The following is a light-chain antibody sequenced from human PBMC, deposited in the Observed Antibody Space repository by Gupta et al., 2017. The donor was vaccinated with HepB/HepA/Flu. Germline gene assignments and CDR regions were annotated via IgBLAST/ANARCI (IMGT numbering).Light chain of an antibody. CDR3: QQSYSSPRT. Sequence: DIQMTQSPLSLSASVGDRVTITCRASQTVSSYLNWYQQKPGEAPKLLIYTASSLQSGVPSRFSGSGSGTDFTLTISSLQVEDFATYYCQQSYSSPRTFGPGTKVEIK. J-gene: IGKJ1*01. V-gene: IGKV1-39*01. CDR2: TAS. CDR1: QTVSSY.